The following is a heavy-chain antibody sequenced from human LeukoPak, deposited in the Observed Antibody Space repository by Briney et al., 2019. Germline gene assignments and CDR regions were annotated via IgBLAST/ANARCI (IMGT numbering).Heavy chain of an antibody. Sequence: GGSLRLSCAASGFTFSSYGMSWVRQAPGEGLEWVSAISGSGGSTYYADSMKGRFTISRDNSKNTLYLQMNSLRAEDTAVYYCARERLYYYDSSGYYSDGPFDYWGQGTLVTVSS. D-gene: IGHD3-22*01. CDR3: ARERLYYYDSSGYYSDGPFDY. CDR1: GFTFSSYG. V-gene: IGHV3-23*01. CDR2: ISGSGGST. J-gene: IGHJ4*02.